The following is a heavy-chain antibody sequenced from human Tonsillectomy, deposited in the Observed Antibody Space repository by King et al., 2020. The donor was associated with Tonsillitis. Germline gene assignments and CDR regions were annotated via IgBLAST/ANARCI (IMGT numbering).Heavy chain of an antibody. V-gene: IGHV3-33*08. Sequence: QLVQSGGGVVQPGRSLRLSCAASGFTFSSYGMHWVRQAPGKGLEWVAVIWYDGSNKYYADSVKGRFTISRDNSKNTLYLQMNSLRAEDTAVYYCARDGAVEWMATRYMDVWGKGTTVTVSS. D-gene: IGHD5-24*01. CDR1: GFTFSSYG. J-gene: IGHJ6*03. CDR2: IWYDGSNK. CDR3: ARDGAVEWMATRYMDV.